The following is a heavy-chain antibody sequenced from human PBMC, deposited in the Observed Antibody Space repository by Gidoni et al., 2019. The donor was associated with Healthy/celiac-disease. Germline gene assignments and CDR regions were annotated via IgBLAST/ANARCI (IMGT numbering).Heavy chain of an antibody. CDR2: ISGSGGST. Sequence: EVQLVESGGGLVQPGGSLRLSCAAPAFPFRRSAMSWVRPAPGKGLEWVSAISGSGGSTYYADSVKGRFTISRDNSKNTLYLQMNSLRAEDTAVYYCAKDLVFSFGKIAVAGTRFIRPNPSDLWGQGTLVTVSS. V-gene: IGHV3-23*04. J-gene: IGHJ4*02. CDR1: AFPFRRSA. D-gene: IGHD6-19*01. CDR3: AKDLVFSFGKIAVAGTRFIRPNPSDL.